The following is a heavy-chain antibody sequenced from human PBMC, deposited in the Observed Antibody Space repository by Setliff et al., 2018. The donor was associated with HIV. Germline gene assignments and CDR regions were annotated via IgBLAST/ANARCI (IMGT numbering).Heavy chain of an antibody. CDR2: IIPIFNTA. CDR3: ARIVRPSYYYYYYMDV. J-gene: IGHJ6*03. CDR1: GGTFSSYA. V-gene: IGHV1-69*13. D-gene: IGHD3-10*02. Sequence: GASVKVSCKASGGTFSSYAISWVRQAPGQGLEWMGGIIPIFNTANYAQKFQGRVTITADESTSTAYMELSSLRSEDTAVYYGARIVRPSYYYYYYMDVWGKGTTVTVSS.